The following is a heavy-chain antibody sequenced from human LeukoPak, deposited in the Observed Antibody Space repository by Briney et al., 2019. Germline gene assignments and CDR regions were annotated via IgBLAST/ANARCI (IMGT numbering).Heavy chain of an antibody. CDR2: ITGGRST. CDR3: AKDFSTIIPAAILFYYGMDV. Sequence: GGSLRLSCAASGFTFSSYSMNWVRQAPGKGLEWVSAITGGRSTYYADSVKGRFTVSRDNSKNTLFLQMNSLRAEDTAVYYCAKDFSTIIPAAILFYYGMDVWGQGTTVTVSS. CDR1: GFTFSSYS. V-gene: IGHV3-23*01. D-gene: IGHD2-2*01. J-gene: IGHJ6*02.